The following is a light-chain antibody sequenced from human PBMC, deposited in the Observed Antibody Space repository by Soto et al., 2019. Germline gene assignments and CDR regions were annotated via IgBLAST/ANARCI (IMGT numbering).Light chain of an antibody. CDR2: DVS. V-gene: IGLV2-11*01. CDR3: CSYAGSYSYV. J-gene: IGLJ1*01. CDR1: SSVVGGYNY. Sequence: QSALTQPRSVSGSPGQSVTISCTGTSSVVGGYNYVSWYQEQPGKAPKLMIYDVSKRPSGVPDRFSGSKSGNTASLTISGLQAEDEADYYCCSYAGSYSYVFGNGTKVTVL.